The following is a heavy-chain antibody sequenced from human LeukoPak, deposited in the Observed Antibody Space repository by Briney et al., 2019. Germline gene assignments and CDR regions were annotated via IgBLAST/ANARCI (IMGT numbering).Heavy chain of an antibody. CDR1: GGSISSYY. CDR3: ARVGTYGSGSYLSWLDY. J-gene: IGHJ4*02. Sequence: SETLSLTCTVSGGSISSYYWSWIRQSPGKGLEWIGDIHYSGSTNYNPSLKSRVTISVDTSKNQFSLKLSSVTAADTAVYYCARVGTYGSGSYLSWLDYWGQGTLVTVSS. D-gene: IGHD3-10*01. CDR2: IHYSGST. V-gene: IGHV4-59*01.